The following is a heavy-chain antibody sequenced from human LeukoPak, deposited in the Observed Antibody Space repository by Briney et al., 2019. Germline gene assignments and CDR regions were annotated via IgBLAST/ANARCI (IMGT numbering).Heavy chain of an antibody. CDR3: ARIPWELAYYFDY. J-gene: IGHJ4*02. CDR1: GFTFSDYY. D-gene: IGHD1-26*01. CDR2: ISSSGSTI. V-gene: IGHV3-11*04. Sequence: GGSLRLSCAASGFTFSDYYVSWIRQAPGKGLGWVSYISSSGSTIYYADSVKGRFTISRDNAKNSLYLQMNSLRAEDTAVYYCARIPWELAYYFDYWGQGTLVTVSS.